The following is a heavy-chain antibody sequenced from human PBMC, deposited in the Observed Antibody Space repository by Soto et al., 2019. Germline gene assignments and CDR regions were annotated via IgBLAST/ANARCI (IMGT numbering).Heavy chain of an antibody. CDR2: INHSGST. D-gene: IGHD3-10*01. Sequence: QVQLQQWGAGLLKPPETLSLTCAVYGGSFSGYYWSWIRQPPGKGLEWIGEINHSGSTNYNPSLKSRVTISVDTSKNQFSLKLSSVTAADTAVYYCAALSGPKYYFDYWGQGTLVTVSS. J-gene: IGHJ4*02. CDR1: GGSFSGYY. V-gene: IGHV4-34*01. CDR3: AALSGPKYYFDY.